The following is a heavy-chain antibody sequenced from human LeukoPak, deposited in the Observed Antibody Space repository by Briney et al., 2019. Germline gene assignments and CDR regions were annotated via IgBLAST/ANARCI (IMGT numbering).Heavy chain of an antibody. D-gene: IGHD3-3*01. Sequence: GGSLRLSCAASGFTFSNAWMSWVRQAPGKGLEWVGRIKSKTDGGTTDYAAPVKGRFTISRDDSKNTLYLQMNSLKTEDTAVYYCTTDYPSGVFGVVTQYSGSHYYFDYWGQGTLVTVSS. V-gene: IGHV3-15*01. CDR3: TTDYPSGVFGVVTQYSGSHYYFDY. CDR2: IKSKTDGGTT. J-gene: IGHJ4*02. CDR1: GFTFSNAW.